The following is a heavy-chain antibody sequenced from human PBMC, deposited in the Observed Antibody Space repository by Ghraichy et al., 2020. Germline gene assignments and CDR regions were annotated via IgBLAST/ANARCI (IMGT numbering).Heavy chain of an antibody. CDR1: GFTFSNYW. Sequence: GGSLRLSCAASGFTFSNYWMTWVRQAPGKGLEWVANIKQDESEKYYVDSVRGRFTVSRDNAKSSLYLQMNSLRDEDTAVYYCVILGSRWNDRTDDYWGQGTLVTVSS. CDR3: VILGSRWNDRTDDY. CDR2: IKQDESEK. V-gene: IGHV3-7*03. J-gene: IGHJ4*02. D-gene: IGHD6-13*01.